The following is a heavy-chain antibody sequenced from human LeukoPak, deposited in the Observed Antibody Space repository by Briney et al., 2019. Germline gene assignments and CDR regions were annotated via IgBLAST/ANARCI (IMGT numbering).Heavy chain of an antibody. CDR2: IYISGNT. CDR3: AREIYGSGSYYFDY. V-gene: IGHV4-4*07. Sequence: SETLSLTCTVSGGSISSYDWSWIRQPAGKGLEWIGRIYISGNTYYNSSLKSRVTMSVDTSKYQLSLKLSSVSAADTAVYYCAREIYGSGSYYFDYWGQGTPVTVSS. D-gene: IGHD3-10*01. J-gene: IGHJ4*02. CDR1: GGSISSYD.